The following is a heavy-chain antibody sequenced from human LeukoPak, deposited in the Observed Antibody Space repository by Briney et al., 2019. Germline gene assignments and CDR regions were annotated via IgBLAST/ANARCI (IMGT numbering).Heavy chain of an antibody. V-gene: IGHV1-2*02. CDR1: GYTFTSYY. CDR2: INPNSGGT. CDR3: ARTLTDYGDYVSRDY. D-gene: IGHD4-17*01. Sequence: ASVKVSFKASGYTFTSYYMHWVRQAPGQGLEWMGWINPNSGGTNYAQKFQGRVTMTRDTSISTAYMELSRLRSDDTAVYYCARTLTDYGDYVSRDYWGQGTLVTVSS. J-gene: IGHJ4*02.